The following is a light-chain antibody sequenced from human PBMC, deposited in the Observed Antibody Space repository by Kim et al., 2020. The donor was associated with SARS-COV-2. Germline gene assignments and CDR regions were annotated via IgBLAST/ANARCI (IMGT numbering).Light chain of an antibody. Sequence: QSALTQPASVSGSPGQSITISCTGTSSDVGNYNLVSWYQQHPGKAPKLIIYEVTKRPSGVSNRFSGSKSGNTASLTFSGLQAEDEADYYCCSYAGSSTFVFGAGTQLTVL. CDR1: SSDVGNYNL. CDR2: EVT. CDR3: CSYAGSSTFV. V-gene: IGLV2-23*02. J-gene: IGLJ3*02.